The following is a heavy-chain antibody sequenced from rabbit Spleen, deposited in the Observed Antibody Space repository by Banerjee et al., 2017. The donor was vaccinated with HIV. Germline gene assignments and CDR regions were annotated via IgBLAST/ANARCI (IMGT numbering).Heavy chain of an antibody. D-gene: IGHD7-1*01. V-gene: IGHV1S45*01. Sequence: QEQLVESGGGLVQPEGSLTLTCTASGFDFSNKAVMCWVRQAPGKGLEWIACINAVTGKAVYATWAKGRFTFSKTSSTTVTLQMTSLTAADTATYFCARGLFTSNIYPIGLWGPGTLVTVS. CDR3: ARGLFTSNIYPIGL. J-gene: IGHJ4*01. CDR2: INAVTGKA. CDR1: GFDFSNKAV.